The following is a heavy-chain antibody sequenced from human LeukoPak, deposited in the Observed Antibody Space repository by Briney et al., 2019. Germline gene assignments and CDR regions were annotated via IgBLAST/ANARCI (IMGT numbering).Heavy chain of an antibody. CDR2: IYYSGST. CDR1: GGSISSSSYY. D-gene: IGHD6-19*01. CDR3: ASLGIAVAGKDY. V-gene: IGHV4-39*01. J-gene: IGHJ4*02. Sequence: SETLSLTCTVSGGSISSSSYYWGWIRQPPGKGLEWIGSIYYSGSTYYNPSIKSRVTIYVDTSKNQFSLKLSSVTAADTAVYYCASLGIAVAGKDYWGQGTLVTVSS.